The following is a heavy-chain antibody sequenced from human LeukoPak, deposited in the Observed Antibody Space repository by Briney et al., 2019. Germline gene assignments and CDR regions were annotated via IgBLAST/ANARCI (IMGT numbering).Heavy chain of an antibody. CDR1: GGSISSSSYY. D-gene: IGHD6-6*01. V-gene: IGHV4-39*07. J-gene: IGHJ4*02. CDR3: ARGGGSSPSY. Sequence: PSETLSLTCTVSGGSISSSSYYWGWIRQPPGKGLEWIGSIYYSGSTSYNPSLESRVTISVDTSKNQFSLNLNSVTAADTAVYYCARGGGSSPSYWGQGTLVTVSS. CDR2: IYYSGST.